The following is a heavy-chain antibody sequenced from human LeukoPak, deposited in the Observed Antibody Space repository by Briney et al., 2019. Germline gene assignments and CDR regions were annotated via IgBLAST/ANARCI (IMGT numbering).Heavy chain of an antibody. CDR1: GFTFDDYA. CDR3: ATMDLYYYYMDV. CDR2: ISWNSGSI. J-gene: IGHJ6*03. D-gene: IGHD3/OR15-3a*01. V-gene: IGHV3-9*01. Sequence: GRSLRLSCAASGFTFDDYAMHWVRQAPGKGLEWVSGISWNSGSIGYADSVKGRFTISRDNAKNPLYLQMNSLTAEDTALYYCATMDLYYYYMDVWGKGTTVTVSS.